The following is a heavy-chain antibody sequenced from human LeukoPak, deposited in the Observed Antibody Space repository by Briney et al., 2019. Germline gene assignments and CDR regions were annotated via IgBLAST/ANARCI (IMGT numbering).Heavy chain of an antibody. V-gene: IGHV3-48*01. CDR3: ARDSSGWHPGYFDL. Sequence: GGSLRLSCAASGFIFSSYSMTWVRPAPGKGLEWVSYITSSSSTIYYADSVKGRFTISRDNAKNSLYLQMNSLRAEDTAVYYCARDSSGWHPGYFDLWGRGTLVTVSS. CDR1: GFIFSSYS. CDR2: ITSSSSTI. J-gene: IGHJ2*01. D-gene: IGHD6-19*01.